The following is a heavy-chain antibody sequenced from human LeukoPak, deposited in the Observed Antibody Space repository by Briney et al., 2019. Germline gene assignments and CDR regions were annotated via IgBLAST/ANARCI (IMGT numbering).Heavy chain of an antibody. CDR1: GFTFSGYW. D-gene: IGHD3-10*01. J-gene: IGHJ4*02. CDR3: AKDGITMVRGVTRGYFDY. CDR2: IRYDGSNK. Sequence: GGSLRLPCAASGFTFSGYWMHWVRQAPGKGLEWVAFIRYDGSNKYYADSVKGRFTISRDNSKNTLYLQMNSLRAEDTAVYYCAKDGITMVRGVTRGYFDYWGQGTLVTVSS. V-gene: IGHV3-30*02.